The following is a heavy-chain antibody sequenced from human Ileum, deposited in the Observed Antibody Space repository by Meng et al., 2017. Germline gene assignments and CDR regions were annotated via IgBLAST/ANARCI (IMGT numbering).Heavy chain of an antibody. D-gene: IGHD2/OR15-2a*01. J-gene: IGHJ4*02. CDR3: ARGRRSLDSLLLTVFSDY. V-gene: IGHV3-48*03. Sequence: GESRKIACAASGFAFSNFEMNWVRQAPGKGLEWVSYISTSGSTIYYTDSVKGRFTVSRDNARDSLSLHMDSLRAEDTAVYYCARGRRSLDSLLLTVFSDYWGQGTLVTVSS. CDR2: ISTSGSTI. CDR1: GFAFSNFE.